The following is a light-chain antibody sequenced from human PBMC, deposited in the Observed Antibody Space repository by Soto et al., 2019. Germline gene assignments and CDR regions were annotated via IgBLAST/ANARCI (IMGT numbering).Light chain of an antibody. V-gene: IGLV2-14*01. J-gene: IGLJ1*01. Sequence: QSALTQPASVSGTPGQSITISCTVSNSDVGIYDFVSWYQHHPSRAPKLIVSEVSHRPSGVSNRFSGSKSGNTASLTISGLQSEDEADYYCISYTSDDVRYVFGTGTKVTVL. CDR2: EVS. CDR3: ISYTSDDVRYV. CDR1: NSDVGIYDF.